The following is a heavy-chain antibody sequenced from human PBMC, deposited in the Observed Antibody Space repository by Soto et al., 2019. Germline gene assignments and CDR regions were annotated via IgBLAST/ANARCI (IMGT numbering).Heavy chain of an antibody. D-gene: IGHD1-26*01. Sequence: VGSLRLSCAASGFTFSSYGMHWVRQAPGKGLEWVAVISYDGSNKYYADSVKGRFTISRDNSKNTLYLQMNSLRAEDTAVYYCANFGDSGSYYFDYWGQGTLVTVSS. CDR1: GFTFSSYG. V-gene: IGHV3-30*18. J-gene: IGHJ4*02. CDR2: ISYDGSNK. CDR3: ANFGDSGSYYFDY.